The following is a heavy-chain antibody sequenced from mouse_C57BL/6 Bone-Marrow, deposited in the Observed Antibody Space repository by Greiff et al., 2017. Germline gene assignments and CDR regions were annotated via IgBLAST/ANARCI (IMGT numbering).Heavy chain of an antibody. CDR3: AREGDPTTPYY. D-gene: IGHD1-1*01. CDR2: IHPNSGST. J-gene: IGHJ2*01. Sequence: QVQLKQPGAELVKPGASVKLSCKASGYTFTSYWMHWVKQRPGQGLEWIGMIHPNSGSTNYNEKFKSKATLTVDKSSSTAYMQLSSLTSEDSAVYYCAREGDPTTPYYWGQGTTLTVSS. V-gene: IGHV1-64*01. CDR1: GYTFTSYW.